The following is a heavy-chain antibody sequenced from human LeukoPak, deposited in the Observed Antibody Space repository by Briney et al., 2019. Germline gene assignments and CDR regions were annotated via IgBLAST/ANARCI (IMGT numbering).Heavy chain of an antibody. CDR2: IKQDGSEK. J-gene: IGHJ4*02. D-gene: IGHD1-26*01. Sequence: GGSLRLSCAASGFTFSSYSMNWVRQAPGKGLEWVANIKQDGSEKYYVDSVKGRFIISRDNAKNSLYLQMNSLRAEDTAVYYCAKDGSGSFYLHYWGQGTLVTVSS. CDR3: AKDGSGSFYLHY. V-gene: IGHV3-7*03. CDR1: GFTFSSYS.